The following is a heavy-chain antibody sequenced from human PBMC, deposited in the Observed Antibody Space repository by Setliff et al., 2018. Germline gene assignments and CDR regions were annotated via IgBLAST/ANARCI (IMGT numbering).Heavy chain of an antibody. Sequence: PGESLKISCAASGFNFSSYNMNWVRQAPGKGLEWVSYISSSGSTIYYADSVKGRFTISRDNAKNQLYLQMNSLRAEDTAVYYCAKGHYSSSSGWGQGTRVTVCS. V-gene: IGHV3-48*01. J-gene: IGHJ4*02. CDR1: GFNFSSYN. CDR3: AKGHYSSSSG. CDR2: ISSSGSTI. D-gene: IGHD6-6*01.